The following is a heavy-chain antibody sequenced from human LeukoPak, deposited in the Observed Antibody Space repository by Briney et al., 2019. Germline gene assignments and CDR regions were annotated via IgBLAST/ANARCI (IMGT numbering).Heavy chain of an antibody. Sequence: PGGSLRLSCAASGFTFSSYAMSWVRQVPGKGLEWVSAISGSGGSTYYADSVKGRFTISRDNSKNTLYLQMNSLRAEDTAVYYCAKGRSSGYQLYTIDYWGQGTLVTVSS. CDR1: GFTFSSYA. CDR2: ISGSGGST. V-gene: IGHV3-23*01. CDR3: AKGRSSGYQLYTIDY. D-gene: IGHD3-22*01. J-gene: IGHJ4*02.